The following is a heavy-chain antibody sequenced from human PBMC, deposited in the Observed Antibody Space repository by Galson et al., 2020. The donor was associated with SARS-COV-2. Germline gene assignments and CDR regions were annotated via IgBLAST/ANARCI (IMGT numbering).Heavy chain of an antibody. Sequence: SETLSLTCTVSGASISSTGSYWTWIRQHPGKGLEWIGYIHYSGSTYYNPSLKSRVTISADTSKTQLSLKLTSVTAADTAVYYCAVYWGYGMDVWGQGTAVTVSS. J-gene: IGHJ6*02. CDR2: IHYSGST. CDR3: AVYWGYGMDV. D-gene: IGHD2-8*01. CDR1: GASISSTGSY. V-gene: IGHV4-31*03.